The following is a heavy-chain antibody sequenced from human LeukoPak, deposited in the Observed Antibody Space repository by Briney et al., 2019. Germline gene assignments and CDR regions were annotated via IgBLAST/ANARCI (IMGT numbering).Heavy chain of an antibody. CDR3: ARHRYYGSGNIWFDP. V-gene: IGHV4-39*01. Sequence: SETLSLTCTVSGGSISSSSYYWGWIRRPPGKGLEWIGSIYYSGSTYYNPSLKSRVTISVDTSKNQFSLKLSSVTAADTAVYYCARHRYYGSGNIWFDPWGQGTLVTVSS. J-gene: IGHJ5*02. D-gene: IGHD3-10*01. CDR1: GGSISSSSYY. CDR2: IYYSGST.